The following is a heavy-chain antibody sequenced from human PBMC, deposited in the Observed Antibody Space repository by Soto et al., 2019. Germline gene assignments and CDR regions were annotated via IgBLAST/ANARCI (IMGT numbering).Heavy chain of an antibody. CDR1: GGSISSYY. D-gene: IGHD2-2*01. Sequence: PSETLSLTCTVSGGSISSYYWSWIRQPPGKGLEWIGYIYYSGSTNYNPSLKSRVTISVDTSKTQFSLKLSSVTAADTAVYYCARVKLGYCSSTSCLWGNYYYYYMDVWGKGTTVTVS. J-gene: IGHJ6*03. V-gene: IGHV4-59*01. CDR2: IYYSGST. CDR3: ARVKLGYCSSTSCLWGNYYYYYMDV.